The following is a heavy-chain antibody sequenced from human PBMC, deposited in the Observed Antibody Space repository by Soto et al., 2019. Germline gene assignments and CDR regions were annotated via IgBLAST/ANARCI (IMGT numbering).Heavy chain of an antibody. CDR2: IYHSGST. Sequence: SETLSLTCAVSGYSISSGYYWGWIRQPPGKGLERIGSIYHSGSTYYNPSLNSRGTISVDTSKNQFSLKLGSVTAADTTGYYCARDRVVVVPAGVDYYYYYGMDVWGRGTTVTVSS. V-gene: IGHV4-38-2*02. CDR1: GYSISSGYY. CDR3: ARDRVVVVPAGVDYYYYYGMDV. J-gene: IGHJ6*02. D-gene: IGHD2-2*01.